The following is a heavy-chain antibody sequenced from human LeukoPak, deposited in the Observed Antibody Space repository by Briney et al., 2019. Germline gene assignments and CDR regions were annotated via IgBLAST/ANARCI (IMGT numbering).Heavy chain of an antibody. V-gene: IGHV4-39*01. CDR2: TYYSGST. CDR3: ASRPGSHYYYYGMDV. D-gene: IGHD2-15*01. J-gene: IGHJ6*02. Sequence: PSETLSLTCTVSGGSISSSSYYWGWIRQPPGKGLEWIGSTYYSGSTYYDPSLKSRVTISVDTSKNQFSLKLSSVTAADTAVYYCASRPGSHYYYYGMDVWGQGTTVTVSS. CDR1: GGSISSSSYY.